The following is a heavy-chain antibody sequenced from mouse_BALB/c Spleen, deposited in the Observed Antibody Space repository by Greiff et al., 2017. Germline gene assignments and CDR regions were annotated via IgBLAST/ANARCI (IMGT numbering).Heavy chain of an antibody. CDR1: GFTFSDYY. V-gene: IGHV5-4*02. Sequence: DVMLVESGGGLVKPGGSLKLSCAASGFTFSDYYMYWVRQTPEKRLEWVATISDGGSYTYYPDSVKGRFTISRDNAKNNLYLQMSSLKSEDTAMYYCARGVRRRLYYAMDYWGQGTSVTVSS. D-gene: IGHD2-14*01. CDR3: ARGVRRRLYYAMDY. CDR2: ISDGGSYT. J-gene: IGHJ4*01.